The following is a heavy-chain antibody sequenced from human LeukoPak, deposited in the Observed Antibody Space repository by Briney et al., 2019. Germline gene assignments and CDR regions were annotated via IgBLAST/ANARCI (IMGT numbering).Heavy chain of an antibody. Sequence: GGSLRLSCAASGFTFSSYSMNWVRQAPGKGLEWVSSISSSSSYIYYADSVKGRFTISRDNAENSLYLQMNSLRAEDTAVYYCARDAYYYDSSGQTAFDIWGQGTMVTVSS. J-gene: IGHJ3*02. CDR1: GFTFSSYS. CDR3: ARDAYYYDSSGQTAFDI. V-gene: IGHV3-21*01. D-gene: IGHD3-22*01. CDR2: ISSSSSYI.